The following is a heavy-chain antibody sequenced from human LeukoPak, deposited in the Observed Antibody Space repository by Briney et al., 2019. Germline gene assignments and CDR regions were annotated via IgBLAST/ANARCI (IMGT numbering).Heavy chain of an antibody. D-gene: IGHD3/OR15-3a*01. V-gene: IGHV4-34*01. CDR1: GGSFSGYY. CDR2: IDQSGTT. Sequence: SETLSLTCVVNGGSFSGYYWSWIRQPPGKGLEWIGEIDQSGTTNYNPSLKSRVAISIDTSRKQFSLTLTSMTAADTAVYYCARVPHYYFGYGYFDTWGQGTRVTVSS. CDR3: ARVPHYYFGYGYFDT. J-gene: IGHJ4*02.